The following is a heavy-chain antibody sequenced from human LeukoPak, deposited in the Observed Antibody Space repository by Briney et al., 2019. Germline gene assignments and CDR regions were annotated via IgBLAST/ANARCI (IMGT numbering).Heavy chain of an antibody. CDR1: GGSFSGYY. J-gene: IGHJ4*02. CDR2: INHSGST. CDR3: ARADIAVAGPQFDY. Sequence: SETLSLTCAVYGGSFSGYYWSWIRQPPGKGLEWLGEINHSGSTNYNPSLKSRVTISVDTSKNQFSLKLSSVTAADTAVYYCARADIAVAGPQFDYWGQGTLVTVSS. V-gene: IGHV4-34*01. D-gene: IGHD6-19*01.